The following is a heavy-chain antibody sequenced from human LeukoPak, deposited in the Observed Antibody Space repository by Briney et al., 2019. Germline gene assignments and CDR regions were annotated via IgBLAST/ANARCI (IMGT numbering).Heavy chain of an antibody. CDR1: GFTFSSYW. D-gene: IGHD3-22*01. J-gene: IGHJ3*02. V-gene: IGHV3-7*03. Sequence: PGGSLRLSCAASGFTFSSYWMSWVRQAPGKGLEWVANIKQDGSEKYYVDSVKGRFTISRDNAKNSLYLQMNSLRAEDTAVYYCARDLVVIRSDAFDIWGQGTMVTVSS. CDR3: ARDLVVIRSDAFDI. CDR2: IKQDGSEK.